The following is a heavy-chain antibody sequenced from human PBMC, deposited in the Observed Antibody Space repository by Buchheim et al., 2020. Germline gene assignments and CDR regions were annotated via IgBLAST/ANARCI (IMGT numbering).Heavy chain of an antibody. CDR3: ARDWSYAMDV. V-gene: IGHV3-74*01. Sequence: EVQLVESGGGLVRPGGSLRLSCVASGFTFSNSWMHWVRQAPGKGLVWVSHINSDESRRTYADSVKGRFTISRDNAKNTVFLHMNSLRAEDTAVYYCARDWSYAMDVWGQGTT. J-gene: IGHJ6*02. CDR1: GFTFSNSW. CDR2: INSDESRR.